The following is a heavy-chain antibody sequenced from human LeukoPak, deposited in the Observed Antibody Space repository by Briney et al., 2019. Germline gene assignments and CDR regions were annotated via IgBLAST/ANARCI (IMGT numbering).Heavy chain of an antibody. D-gene: IGHD2-2*02. J-gene: IGHJ5*02. CDR1: GGTFSSYA. V-gene: IGHV1-69*13. CDR2: IIPIFGTA. CDR3: ARLAPLGYCSRTSCYTSWFDP. Sequence: VASVKVSCKASGGTFSSYAISWVRQAPGQGLEWMGGIIPIFGTANYAQKFQGRVTITADESTSTAYVELSSLRSEDTAVYYCARLAPLGYCSRTSCYTSWFDPWGQGTLATVSS.